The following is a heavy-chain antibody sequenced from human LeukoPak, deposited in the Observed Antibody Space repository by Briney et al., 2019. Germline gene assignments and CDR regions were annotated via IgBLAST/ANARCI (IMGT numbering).Heavy chain of an antibody. CDR3: ASDSPHYGMDV. J-gene: IGHJ6*02. CDR2: LVYDARS. Sequence: GGSLRLSCAASGFPFSSYGMHWVRQAPGKGLEWVARLVYDARSDYANSVKGRFSISRDDSKNTLFLDMSNLRAEDTAVYHCASDSPHYGMDVWGQGTTVTVSS. CDR1: GFPFSSYG. V-gene: IGHV3-33*01.